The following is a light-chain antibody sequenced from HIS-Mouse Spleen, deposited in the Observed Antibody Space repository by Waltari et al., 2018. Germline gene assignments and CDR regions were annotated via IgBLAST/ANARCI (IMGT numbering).Light chain of an antibody. CDR1: QGISSY. Sequence: DIQLTQSPSFLSASVGDRVTITCRASQGISSYLAWYQQKPGKAPKLLIYAASTLQSGVPSRFSGSGTGTEFTRTISSLQPEDCATYDCQQLNSYPPTFGQGTKVEIK. CDR2: AAS. V-gene: IGKV1-9*01. CDR3: QQLNSYPPT. J-gene: IGKJ1*01.